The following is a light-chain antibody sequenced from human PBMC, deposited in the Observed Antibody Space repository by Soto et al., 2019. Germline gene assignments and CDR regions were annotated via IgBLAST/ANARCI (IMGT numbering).Light chain of an antibody. CDR3: KQSKTFPLT. CDR2: AAS. Sequence: DIQMTQSPSSLSASVGARVTITCRASQAIDRWLAWYQQKPGKAPKVLIYAASNLRSGVPSRFSGSGSGIDFSLTISSLQPEDLATYYCKQSKTFPLTFGGGTKVEIK. CDR1: QAIDRW. J-gene: IGKJ4*01. V-gene: IGKV1-12*01.